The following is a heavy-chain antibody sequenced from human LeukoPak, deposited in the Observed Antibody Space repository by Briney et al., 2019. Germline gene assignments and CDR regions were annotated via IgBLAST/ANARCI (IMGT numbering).Heavy chain of an antibody. J-gene: IGHJ4*02. V-gene: IGHV3-53*01. D-gene: IGHD4-17*01. CDR1: GFTVSSNY. CDR2: IYSGGST. CDR3: YYGDYSELLDY. Sequence: PGGSLRLSCAASGFTVSSNYMSWVRQAPGKGLEWVSVIYSGGSTYYADSVKGRFTISRDKSKNTLYLQMNSLRAEDTAVYYCYYGDYSELLDYWGQGTLVTVSS.